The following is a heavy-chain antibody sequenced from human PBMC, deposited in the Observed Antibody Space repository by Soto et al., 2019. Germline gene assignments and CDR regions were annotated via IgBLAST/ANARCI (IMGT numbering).Heavy chain of an antibody. CDR1: GDSFSSST. CDR3: ASPLPDIVVGWASTPGPPEH. CDR2: IIPLFGTT. J-gene: IGHJ4*02. Sequence: QVQLVQSGAEVKKPGSSVKVSCKASGDSFSSSTISWVRQAPGQGLEWMGRIIPLFGTTNYEKKFQDRVTITADESTSPAYMELRSLTSQDTAVYYCASPLPDIVVGWASTPGPPEHWGQGTLVTVSS. V-gene: IGHV1-69*01. D-gene: IGHD2-15*01.